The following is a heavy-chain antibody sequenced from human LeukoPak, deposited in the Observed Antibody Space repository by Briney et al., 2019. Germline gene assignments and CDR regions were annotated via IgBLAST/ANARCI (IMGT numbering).Heavy chain of an antibody. V-gene: IGHV3-48*04. CDR2: ISSSSSTI. CDR3: ARKDGDYSYYYYYGMDV. J-gene: IGHJ6*02. Sequence: GGSLRLSCAASGFTFSSYSMNWVRQAPGKGLEWVSYISSSSSTIYYADSVKGRFTISRDNAKNSLYLQMNSLRAEDTAVYYCARKDGDYSYYYYYGMDVWGQGTTVTVSS. D-gene: IGHD4-17*01. CDR1: GFTFSSYS.